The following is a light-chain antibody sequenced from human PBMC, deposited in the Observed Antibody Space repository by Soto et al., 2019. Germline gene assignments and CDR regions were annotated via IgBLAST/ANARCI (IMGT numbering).Light chain of an antibody. J-gene: IGLJ1*01. CDR2: EVT. CDR1: SSDVGGYNS. Sequence: QSALTQPASVSGSPGQSITISCTGTSSDVGGYNSVSWYRQDPGKAPKLMIYEVTNRPSGVSDRFSGSKSGNTASLSISGLQADDEGYYYCSSYTSRSTLYVFGTGTKLTVL. V-gene: IGLV2-14*01. CDR3: SSYTSRSTLYV.